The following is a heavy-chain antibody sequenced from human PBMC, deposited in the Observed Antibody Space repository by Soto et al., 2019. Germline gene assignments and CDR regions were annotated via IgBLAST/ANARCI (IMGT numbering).Heavy chain of an antibody. CDR1: GFSLSTSEVG. D-gene: IGHD6-13*01. CDR2: IYWDDDK. V-gene: IGHV2-5*02. CDR3: ALYSSTWYYFDY. Sequence: ESGPTLVNPTQTLTLTCTFSGFSLSTSEVGVGWIRQPPGKALELLGIIYWDDDKRYSPLLNKRLTITKDASKNQVVLTMTNMDPVDTATYYCALYSSTWYYFDYWGQGTLVTVSS. J-gene: IGHJ4*02.